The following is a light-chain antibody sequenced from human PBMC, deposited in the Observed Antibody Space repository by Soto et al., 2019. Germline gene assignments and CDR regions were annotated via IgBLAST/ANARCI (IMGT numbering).Light chain of an antibody. CDR3: QQSYSTPLT. J-gene: IGKJ4*01. CDR1: QSISSY. Sequence: DIQITETHSTQSTSVGHRVPIPCRASQSISSYLNWYQQKPGKAPKLLIYAASSLQSGVPSRFSGSGSGTDFTLTISSLQPEDFATYYCQQSYSTPLTFGGGTKVDIK. V-gene: IGKV1-39*01. CDR2: AAS.